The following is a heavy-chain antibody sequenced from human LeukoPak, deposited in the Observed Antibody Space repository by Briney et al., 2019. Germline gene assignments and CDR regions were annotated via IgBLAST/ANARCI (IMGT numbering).Heavy chain of an antibody. CDR3: ARRFVDSSGYYYDDY. Sequence: SETLSLTCTVSGGSINSGDNYWSWIRQPPGKGLEWLGYIYYSGSTNYNPSLESRVTISVDTSNQFSLKLSSVTAADTAVYYCARRFVDSSGYYYDDYWGQGTLVTVSS. J-gene: IGHJ4*02. CDR1: GGSINSGDNY. CDR2: IYYSGST. D-gene: IGHD3-22*01. V-gene: IGHV4-61*08.